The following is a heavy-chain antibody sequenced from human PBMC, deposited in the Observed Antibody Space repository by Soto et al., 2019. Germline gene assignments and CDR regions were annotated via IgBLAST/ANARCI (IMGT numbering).Heavy chain of an antibody. J-gene: IGHJ5*02. D-gene: IGHD2-2*01. CDR3: ARDLKYSISTSCFLGSWFDP. Sequence: GASVKVSCKASGYTFTSYGISWVRQAPGQGLEWMGWISAYNGNTNYAQKLQGRVTMTTDTSTSTAYMELRSLRSDDTAVYYCARDLKYSISTSCFLGSWFDPWGQGTLVTVSS. CDR1: GYTFTSYG. V-gene: IGHV1-18*01. CDR2: ISAYNGNT.